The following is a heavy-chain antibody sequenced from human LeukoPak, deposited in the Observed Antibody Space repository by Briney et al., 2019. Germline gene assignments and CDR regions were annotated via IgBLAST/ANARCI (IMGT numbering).Heavy chain of an antibody. D-gene: IGHD3-10*01. V-gene: IGHV3-9*01. J-gene: IGHJ6*03. CDR3: ARQSLMVRGVIYYYYYYMDV. CDR1: GFTFDDYA. CDR2: ISWNSGSV. Sequence: GGSLRLSCAASGFTFDDYAMHWVRQAPGKGLEWVSGISWNSGSVGYADSVKGRFTISRDNANNSLYLQMNSLRAEDTAVYYCARQSLMVRGVIYYYYYYMDVWGKGTTVTISS.